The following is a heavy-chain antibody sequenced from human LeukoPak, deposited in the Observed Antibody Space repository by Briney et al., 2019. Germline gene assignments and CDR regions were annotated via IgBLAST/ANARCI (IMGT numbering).Heavy chain of an antibody. J-gene: IGHJ4*02. D-gene: IGHD4-23*01. V-gene: IGHV4-38-2*02. CDR2: IYHSGST. CDR1: GYSISSGYY. CDR3: ARGRDYGGNRYYFDY. Sequence: SETLSLTCTVSGYSISSGYYWGWIRQPPGKGLEWIGSIYHSGSTYYNPSLKSRVTISVDTSKNQFSLKLSSVTAADTAVYYCARGRDYGGNRYYFDYWGQGTLVTVSS.